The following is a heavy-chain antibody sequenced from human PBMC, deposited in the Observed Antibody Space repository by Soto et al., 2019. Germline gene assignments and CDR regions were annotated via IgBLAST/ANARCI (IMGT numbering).Heavy chain of an antibody. CDR2: ISSNGGST. CDR1: GFTFSSYA. CDR3: VKDGGRGYSYGLDSDSEKDV. J-gene: IGHJ6*02. D-gene: IGHD5-18*01. V-gene: IGHV3-64D*06. Sequence: GESLKISCSASGFTFSSYAMHWVRQAPGKGLEYVSAISSNGGSTYYADSVKGRFTISRDNSKNTLYLQMSSLRAEDTAVYYCVKDGGRGYSYGLDSDSEKDVWGQGTTVTVSS.